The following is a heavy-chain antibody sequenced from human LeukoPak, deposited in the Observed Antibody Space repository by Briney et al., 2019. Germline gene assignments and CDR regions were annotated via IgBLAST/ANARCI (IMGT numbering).Heavy chain of an antibody. CDR3: ASVHNSRTYWFDP. CDR2: IYYSGGT. J-gene: IGHJ5*02. V-gene: IGHV4-59*01. Sequence: SETLSLTCIVSGDSISNYYWSWIRQPPGKGLEWIGYIYYSGGTNYNPSLKSRVTISVDTSMNQLSLKLSFVTAADTAVYYCASVHNSRTYWFDPWGQGTLVTVSS. CDR1: GDSISNYY. D-gene: IGHD6-13*01.